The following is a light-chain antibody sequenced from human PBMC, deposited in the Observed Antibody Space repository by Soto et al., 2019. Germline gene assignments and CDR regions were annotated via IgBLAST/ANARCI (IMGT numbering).Light chain of an antibody. CDR1: QCINNY. CDR3: QQLNSYPSIT. Sequence: DIQLTQSRSFLSASVGDRVTITCRASQCINNYLAWYQQKPGKAPKLLIYAASTLQSGVPSRFSGSGSVTEFTLTISSLQPEDFATYYCQQLNSYPSITFGQGTRLEIK. J-gene: IGKJ5*01. CDR2: AAS. V-gene: IGKV1-9*01.